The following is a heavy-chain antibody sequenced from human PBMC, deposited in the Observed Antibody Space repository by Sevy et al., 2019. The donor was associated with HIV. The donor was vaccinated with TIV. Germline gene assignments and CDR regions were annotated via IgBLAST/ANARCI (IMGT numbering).Heavy chain of an antibody. Sequence: SGPTLVKPTQTLTLTCTFSGFSLSPSGMCVSWIRQPPGKALERLALIDWDDDKYYTTCLKTKLTTSKDTFKNQVVLTMTNMDPVDTATYYCARIPYDSSGYPYYFDYWGQGTLVTVSS. CDR2: IDWDDDK. D-gene: IGHD3-22*01. J-gene: IGHJ4*02. CDR3: ARIPYDSSGYPYYFDY. CDR1: GFSLSPSGMC. V-gene: IGHV2-70*01.